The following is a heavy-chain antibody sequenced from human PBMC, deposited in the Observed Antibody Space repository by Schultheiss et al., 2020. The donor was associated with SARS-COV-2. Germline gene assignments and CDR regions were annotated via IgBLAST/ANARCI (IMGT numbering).Heavy chain of an antibody. CDR2: IWYDGSNK. D-gene: IGHD3-3*01. CDR1: GFTFSSYS. J-gene: IGHJ4*02. V-gene: IGHV3-33*08. Sequence: GGSLRLSCAASGFTFSSYSMNWVRQAPGAGLEWVAVIWYDGSNKYYADSVKGRFTISRDNSKNTLYLQMNSLRAEDTAVYYCARGRGYYTDFDYWGQGTLVTVSS. CDR3: ARGRGYYTDFDY.